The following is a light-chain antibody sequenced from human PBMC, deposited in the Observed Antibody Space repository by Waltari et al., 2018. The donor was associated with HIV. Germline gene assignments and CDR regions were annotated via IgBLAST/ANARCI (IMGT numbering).Light chain of an antibody. Sequence: QSVLTQPPSVSGAPGQRVTISCTGSSSNIGAGFDVHWYQQLPGTAPKLLPYVTANRPSGFPDRFSGSKSGTSASLAVTGLQAEDEADYYCQSYDSSLSGLLFGGGTKLTVL. V-gene: IGLV1-40*01. CDR1: SSNIGAGFD. CDR2: VTA. CDR3: QSYDSSLSGLL. J-gene: IGLJ2*01.